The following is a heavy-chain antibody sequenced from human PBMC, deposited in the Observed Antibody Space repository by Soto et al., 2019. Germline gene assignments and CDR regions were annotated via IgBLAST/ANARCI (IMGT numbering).Heavy chain of an antibody. D-gene: IGHD2-21*02. CDR1: GGSISSYY. Sequence: SETLSLTCTVSGGSISSYYWSWIRQPPGKGLEWIGYIYYSGSTNYNPSLKSRVTISVDTSKNQFSLKLSSVTAADTAVYYCARVVVTAIRFGGHYYFEYWGEGTLVTVSS. CDR3: ARVVVTAIRFGGHYYFEY. V-gene: IGHV4-59*01. CDR2: IYYSGST. J-gene: IGHJ4*02.